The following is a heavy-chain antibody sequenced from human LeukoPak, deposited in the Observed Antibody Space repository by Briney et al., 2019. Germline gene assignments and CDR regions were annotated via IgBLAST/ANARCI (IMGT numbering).Heavy chain of an antibody. CDR1: GVSISSYC. CDR3: SGGSITTGLDP. D-gene: IGHD2-15*01. J-gene: IGHJ5*02. V-gene: IGHV4-59*08. CDR2: IYYSGST. Sequence: PSETLSLTCTVSGVSISSYCWSWIRQPPGKGLEWIGYIYYSGSTNYNPSLKSRVTISVDTSKNQFSLKLSSVTAADTAVYYCSGGSITTGLDPWGQGTLVTVSS.